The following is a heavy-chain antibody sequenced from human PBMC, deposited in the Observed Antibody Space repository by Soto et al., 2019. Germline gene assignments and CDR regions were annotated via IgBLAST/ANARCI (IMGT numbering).Heavy chain of an antibody. V-gene: IGHV5-10-1*01. Sequence: GESLKISCKGSGYSFTIYWIGWVRQMPGKGLEWMGRIDPSDSYTNYSPSFQGHVTTSADKSISTAYLQWSSLKASDTAMYYCARHRGGSYYAPYYYGMDVWGQGTTVTVSS. CDR2: IDPSDSYT. J-gene: IGHJ6*02. CDR1: GYSFTIYW. CDR3: ARHRGGSYYAPYYYGMDV. D-gene: IGHD1-26*01.